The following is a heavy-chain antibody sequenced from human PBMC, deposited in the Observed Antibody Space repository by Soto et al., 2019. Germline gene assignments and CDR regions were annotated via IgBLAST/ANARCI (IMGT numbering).Heavy chain of an antibody. Sequence: EVQLVESGGGLVKPGGSLRLSCAASGFTFSNAWMSWVRQAPGKGLEWVGRIKSKTDGGTTDYAAPVKGRFTISRDDSKNTRCLQMTHLKTEDTAVYYCTTDPVRGVAYYYYSYMDVWGKGTTVTVSS. CDR3: TTDPVRGVAYYYYSYMDV. CDR1: GFTFSNAW. D-gene: IGHD3-10*01. V-gene: IGHV3-15*01. J-gene: IGHJ6*03. CDR2: IKSKTDGGTT.